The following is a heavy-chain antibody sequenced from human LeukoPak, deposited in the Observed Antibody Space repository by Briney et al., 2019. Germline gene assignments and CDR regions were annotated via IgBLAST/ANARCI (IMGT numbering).Heavy chain of an antibody. CDR3: ANLNGYCSSTSCPGYFQH. Sequence: SGDTTFYADSVKHRFPISRDNSNNTLYLQMNSLRAEDTAVYYCANLNGYCSSTSCPGYFQHWGQGTLVTVSS. D-gene: IGHD2-2*03. J-gene: IGHJ1*01. V-gene: IGHV3-23*01. CDR2: SGDTT.